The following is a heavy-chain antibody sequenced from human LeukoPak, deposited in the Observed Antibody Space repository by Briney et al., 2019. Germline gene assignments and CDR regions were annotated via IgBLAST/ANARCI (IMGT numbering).Heavy chain of an antibody. CDR3: AKDCDDYPEGPYFDY. Sequence: PGGSLRLSCAASGFTFSSYSMNWVRQAPGRGLEWVSYISSSSSTIYYADSVKGRFTISRDNAKNSLYLQMNSLRAEDTAVYYCAKDCDDYPEGPYFDYWGQGTLVTVSS. D-gene: IGHD1-14*01. V-gene: IGHV3-48*04. CDR2: ISSSSSTI. CDR1: GFTFSSYS. J-gene: IGHJ4*02.